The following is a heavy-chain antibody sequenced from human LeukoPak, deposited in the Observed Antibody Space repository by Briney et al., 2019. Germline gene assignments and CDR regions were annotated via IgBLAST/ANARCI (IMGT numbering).Heavy chain of an antibody. V-gene: IGHV4-59*01. J-gene: IGHJ4*02. CDR2: IHYSGST. CDR1: GGSISSYY. CDR3: ASGVAGPYYFDY. Sequence: SETLSLTCTVSGGSISSYYWSWIRQPPGKGLEWIGYIHYSGSTNYNPSLKSRVTISVDTSKNQFSLKLTSVTAADTAVYYCASGVAGPYYFDYWGQGTLVTVSS. D-gene: IGHD6-19*01.